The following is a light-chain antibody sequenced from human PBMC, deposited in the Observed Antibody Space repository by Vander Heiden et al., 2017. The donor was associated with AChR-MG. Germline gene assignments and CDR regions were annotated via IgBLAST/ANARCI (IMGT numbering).Light chain of an antibody. CDR2: GAS. Sequence: EIVITQSPPTLSVSPGERATLSCRTSQGVSSNLAWYQQKPGQAPRLLIYGASTRATGIPARFSGSGSGTEFTLTISSLQSEDFAVYYCQQYNNWPRTFGQGTKLEIK. CDR1: QGVSSN. CDR3: QQYNNWPRT. V-gene: IGKV3-15*01. J-gene: IGKJ2*01.